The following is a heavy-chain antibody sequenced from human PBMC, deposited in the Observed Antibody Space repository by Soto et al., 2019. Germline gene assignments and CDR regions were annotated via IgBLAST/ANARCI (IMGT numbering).Heavy chain of an antibody. CDR1: GGTFSSYA. Sequence: QVQLVQSGAEVKKPGSSVKVSCKASGGTFSSYAISWVRQAPGQGREWMRGIIPIFGTANYAQKFRCRVTITADESRSTDYMELSSLTSEDTAVYYCARGDRQWLGRRGMDVWGQGTTVTVSS. CDR2: IIPIFGTA. J-gene: IGHJ6*02. V-gene: IGHV1-69*12. D-gene: IGHD6-19*01. CDR3: ARGDRQWLGRRGMDV.